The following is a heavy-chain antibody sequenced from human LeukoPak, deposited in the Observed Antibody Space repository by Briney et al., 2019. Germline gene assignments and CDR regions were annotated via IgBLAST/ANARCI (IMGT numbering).Heavy chain of an antibody. Sequence: SETLSLTCAVYGGSFSGHYWSWIRQAPGKGLEWFGEINKSGSTNYNPSLKSRVTISVDTSKNQFSLKLNSVTAADTAVYYCARPQSYLGYYNMDVWGKGTTVTVSS. CDR2: INKSGST. V-gene: IGHV4-34*01. CDR3: ARPQSYLGYYNMDV. J-gene: IGHJ6*03. CDR1: GGSFSGHY. D-gene: IGHD3-16*02.